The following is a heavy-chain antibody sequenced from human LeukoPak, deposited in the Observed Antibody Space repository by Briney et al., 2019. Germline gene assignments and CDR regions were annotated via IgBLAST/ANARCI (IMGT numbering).Heavy chain of an antibody. CDR1: DGSISIYY. J-gene: IGHJ4*02. CDR3: ARWGHFDTSGYFVVDY. D-gene: IGHD3-22*01. V-gene: IGHV4-59*01. CDR2: IHYSGST. Sequence: SETLSLTCTISDGSISIYYWNWIRQSPGKGLEWIGHIHYSGSTHYNPSLQSRVSISIDTSKKHFSLNLRSVTAVDTAVYYCARWGHFDTSGYFVVDYWGQRTLVTVSS.